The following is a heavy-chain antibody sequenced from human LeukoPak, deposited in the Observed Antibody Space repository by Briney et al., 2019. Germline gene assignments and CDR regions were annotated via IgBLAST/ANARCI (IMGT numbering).Heavy chain of an antibody. J-gene: IGHJ3*02. V-gene: IGHV3-21*01. Sequence: GGSLRLSCAASGFTFSSYSMNWVHQAPGKGLEWVSSISSSSSYIYYADSVKGRFTISRDNAKNSLYLQMNSLRAEDTAVYYCARAGGSSSYLDAFDIWGQGTMVTVSS. CDR2: ISSSSSYI. CDR3: ARAGGSSSYLDAFDI. CDR1: GFTFSSYS. D-gene: IGHD6-6*01.